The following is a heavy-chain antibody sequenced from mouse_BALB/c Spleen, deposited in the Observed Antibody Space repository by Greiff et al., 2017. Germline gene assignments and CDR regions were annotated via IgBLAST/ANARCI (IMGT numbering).Heavy chain of an antibody. CDR1: GFTFSSYT. V-gene: IGHV5-12-2*01. CDR2: ISNGGGST. D-gene: IGHD2-1*01. J-gene: IGHJ4*01. CDR3: ARHPPYGNYEDYAMDY. Sequence: EVKLVESGGGLVQPGGSLKLSCAASGFTFSSYTMSWVRQTPEKRLEWVAYISNGGGSTYYPDTVKGRFTISRDNAKNTLYLQMSSLKSEDTAMYYCARHPPYGNYEDYAMDYWGQGTSVTVSS.